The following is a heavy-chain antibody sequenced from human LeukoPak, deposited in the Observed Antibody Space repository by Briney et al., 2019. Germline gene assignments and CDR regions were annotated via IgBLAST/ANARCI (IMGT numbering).Heavy chain of an antibody. D-gene: IGHD3-10*01. V-gene: IGHV1-69*06. CDR2: IIPIFGTA. CDR1: GGTFSSYA. CDR3: ARGHYGSGSYSPAD. Sequence: SVKVSCKASGGTFSSYAISWVRQAPGQGLEWIGGIIPIFGTANYAQKFQGRVTITADKSTSTAYMELSSLRSEDTAVYYCARGHYGSGSYSPADWGQGTLGAVS. J-gene: IGHJ4*02.